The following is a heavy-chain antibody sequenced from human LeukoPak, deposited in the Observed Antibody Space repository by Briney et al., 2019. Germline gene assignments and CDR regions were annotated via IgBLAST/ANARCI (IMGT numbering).Heavy chain of an antibody. CDR2: IKQDGSEK. J-gene: IGHJ4*02. CDR3: ARDPSQTPIAVAEDYFDY. D-gene: IGHD6-19*01. Sequence: GGSLRLSCAASGFTFSSYAMSWVRQAPGKGLEWVANIKQDGSEKYYVDSVKGRFTISRDNAKNSLYLQMNSLRAEDTAVYYCARDPSQTPIAVAEDYFDYWGQGTLVTVSS. V-gene: IGHV3-7*01. CDR1: GFTFSSYA.